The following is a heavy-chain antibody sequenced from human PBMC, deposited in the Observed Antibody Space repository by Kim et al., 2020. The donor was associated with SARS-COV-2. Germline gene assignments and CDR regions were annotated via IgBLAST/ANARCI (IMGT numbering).Heavy chain of an antibody. D-gene: IGHD3-10*01. V-gene: IGHV3-23*03. J-gene: IGHJ6*02. CDR2: IYSGGSST. CDR1: GFTFSSYA. CDR3: AKEDGSGSYYNRGVYYYYGMDV. Sequence: GGSLRLSCAASGFTFSSYAMSWVRQAPGKGLEWVSVIYSGGSSTYYADSVKGRFTISRDNSKNTLYLQMNSLRAEDTAVYYCAKEDGSGSYYNRGVYYYYGMDVWGQGTTVTVS.